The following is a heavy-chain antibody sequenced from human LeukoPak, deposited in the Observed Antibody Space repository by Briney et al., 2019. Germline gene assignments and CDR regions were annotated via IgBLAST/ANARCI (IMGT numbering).Heavy chain of an antibody. CDR1: GFTFSSYG. D-gene: IGHD3-10*01. V-gene: IGHV3-30*18. Sequence: GGSLRLSCAASGFTFSSYGMHWVRQAPGKGLEWVAVISYDGSNKYYADSVKGRFTISRDNSKNTLYLQMNSLRAEDTAVYYCAKDHYYGPGTNNHLGMDVWGQGTTVTVSS. CDR3: AKDHYYGPGTNNHLGMDV. J-gene: IGHJ6*02. CDR2: ISYDGSNK.